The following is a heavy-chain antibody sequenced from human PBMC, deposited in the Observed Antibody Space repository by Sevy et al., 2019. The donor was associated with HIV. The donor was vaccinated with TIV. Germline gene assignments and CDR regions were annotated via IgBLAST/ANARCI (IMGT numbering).Heavy chain of an antibody. CDR1: GFAFNTHG. CDR3: AGEFTGRDVHLDY. D-gene: IGHD1-1*01. J-gene: IGHJ4*02. V-gene: IGHV3-30-3*01. CDR2: ISGNSSNK. Sequence: GGSLRLSCAASGFAFNTHGMNWVRQAPEKGLEWVAVISGNSSNKNYADSVKDRFTISRDNTKNTLYLQMNSLRADDAVVYYCAGEFTGRDVHLDYWGQGTLVTVSS.